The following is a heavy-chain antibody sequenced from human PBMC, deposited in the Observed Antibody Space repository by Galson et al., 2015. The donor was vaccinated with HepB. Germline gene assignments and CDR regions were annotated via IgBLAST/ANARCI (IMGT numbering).Heavy chain of an antibody. D-gene: IGHD2-2*01. CDR1: GFTFSSYA. Sequence: SLRLSCAASGFTFSSYAMHWVRQAPGKGLEWVAVISYDGSNKHYADSVKGRFTISRDNSKNTLYLQMNSLRAEDTAVYYCARDLVVAAFDPWGQGTLVTVSS. V-gene: IGHV3-30-3*01. J-gene: IGHJ5*02. CDR3: ARDLVVAAFDP. CDR2: ISYDGSNK.